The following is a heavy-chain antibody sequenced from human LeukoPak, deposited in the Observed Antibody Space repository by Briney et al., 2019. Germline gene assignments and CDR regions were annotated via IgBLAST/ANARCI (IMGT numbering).Heavy chain of an antibody. CDR3: ARRVGRWFGERAYYYNYMDV. V-gene: IGHV4-34*01. J-gene: IGHJ6*03. CDR1: GGSFSGYY. Sequence: PSETLSLTCAVYGGSFSGYYWSWIRQPPGKGLEWIVEINHSRSTKYNPSLKSRLTISVDTSKNQFSLKLRPVTAADTAVYYCARRVGRWFGERAYYYNYMDVWDKGTTVTISS. CDR2: INHSRST. D-gene: IGHD3-10*01.